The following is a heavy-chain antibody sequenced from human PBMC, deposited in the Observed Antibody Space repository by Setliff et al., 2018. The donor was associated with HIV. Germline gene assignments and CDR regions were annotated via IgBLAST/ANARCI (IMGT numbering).Heavy chain of an antibody. Sequence: SETLSLTCTVSGGSMNNHYWSWIRQPPGQGLEWIGHIYYSGSTNYNPSFKSRVTISVDTSKNQFSLKLNSVTAADTAMYYCARDFTWNYTNWYFDLWGRGTLVTVTS. CDR2: IYYSGST. D-gene: IGHD1-7*01. V-gene: IGHV4-59*11. CDR3: ARDFTWNYTNWYFDL. J-gene: IGHJ2*01. CDR1: GGSMNNHY.